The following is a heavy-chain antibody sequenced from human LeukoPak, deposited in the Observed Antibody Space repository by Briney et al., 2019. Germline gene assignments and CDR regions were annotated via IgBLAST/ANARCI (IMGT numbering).Heavy chain of an antibody. D-gene: IGHD2-15*01. J-gene: IGHJ6*02. Sequence: PSETLSLTCTVSGGSISSYFRTWIRQPPGKGLEWIGNIYYGGSTRYNPSLKSRVSISVDTSKNQFSLKLTSVTAADTAVYYCARFCSGGSCPDVWGQGTTVSVSS. CDR3: ARFCSGGSCPDV. CDR1: GGSISSYF. CDR2: IYYGGST. V-gene: IGHV4-59*01.